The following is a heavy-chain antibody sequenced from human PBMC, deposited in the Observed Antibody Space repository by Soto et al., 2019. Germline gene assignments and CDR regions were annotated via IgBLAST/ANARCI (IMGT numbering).Heavy chain of an antibody. CDR2: ISYDGSNK. J-gene: IGHJ4*02. CDR1: GFTFSSYG. V-gene: IGHV3-30*18. Sequence: QVQLVESGGGVVQPGRSLRLSCAASGFTFSSYGMHWVRQAPGKGLEWVAVISYDGSNKYYADSVKGRFTISRDNSKNXXYLQMNSLRAEDTAVYYCAKESLAGSSGWYTYFDYWGQGTLVTVSS. D-gene: IGHD6-19*01. CDR3: AKESLAGSSGWYTYFDY.